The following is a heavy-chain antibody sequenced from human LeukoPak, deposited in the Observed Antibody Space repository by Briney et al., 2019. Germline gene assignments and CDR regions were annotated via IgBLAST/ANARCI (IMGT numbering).Heavy chain of an antibody. D-gene: IGHD3-10*01. Sequence: PSETLSLTCTVSGGSISSSSYYWGWIRQPPGKGLEWIGNIYYSGSTYYNPSLKSRVTISLDTSKNQFSLKLSSVTAADTAVYYCASVRRGFGESSKYYAYYYMGVWGKGTTVTVSS. CDR1: GGSISSSSYY. CDR3: ASVRRGFGESSKYYAYYYMGV. J-gene: IGHJ6*03. CDR2: IYYSGST. V-gene: IGHV4-39*01.